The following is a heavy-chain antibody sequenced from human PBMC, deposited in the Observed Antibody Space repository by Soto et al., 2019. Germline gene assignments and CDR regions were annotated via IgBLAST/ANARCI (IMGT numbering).Heavy chain of an antibody. J-gene: IGHJ4*02. Sequence: VGSLSLSCAASGFTFNNYAMGWVRQAPGKGLEWVSAITDSGDDTYYIDSVKGRFTISRDNSKSTLYLQMNSLRAEDTAIYYCAKLGSSSWSPHYYFDYWGQGTLVTVSS. D-gene: IGHD2-2*01. CDR3: AKLGSSSWSPHYYFDY. CDR1: GFTFNNYA. V-gene: IGHV3-23*01. CDR2: ITDSGDDT.